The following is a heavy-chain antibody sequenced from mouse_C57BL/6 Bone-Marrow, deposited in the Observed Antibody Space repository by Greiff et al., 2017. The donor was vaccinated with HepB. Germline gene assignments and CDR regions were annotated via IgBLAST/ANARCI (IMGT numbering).Heavy chain of an antibody. D-gene: IGHD2-1*01. Sequence: QVQLKESGAELARPGASVKLSCKASGYTFPSYGISWVKQRTGQGLEWIGEIYPRSGNTYYNEKFKGKATLTADKSSSTAYMELRSLTSEDSAVYVCARRGNYYGNYGAYWGQGTLVTVSA. CDR3: ARRGNYYGNYGAY. CDR2: IYPRSGNT. V-gene: IGHV1-81*01. J-gene: IGHJ3*01. CDR1: GYTFPSYG.